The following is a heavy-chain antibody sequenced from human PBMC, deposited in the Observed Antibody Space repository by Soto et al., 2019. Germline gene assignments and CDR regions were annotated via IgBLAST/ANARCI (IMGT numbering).Heavy chain of an antibody. CDR2: IIPIFGTA. Sequence: QVQLVQSGAEVKKPGSSVKVSCKASGGTFSSYAISWVRQAPGQGLEWTGGIIPIFGTANYAQKFQGRVTIAADESTSTGYMELSSLRSEDTAVYYCASQDSSGYPWFDPRGQGTLVTVSS. CDR1: GGTFSSYA. D-gene: IGHD3-22*01. V-gene: IGHV1-69*12. CDR3: ASQDSSGYPWFDP. J-gene: IGHJ5*02.